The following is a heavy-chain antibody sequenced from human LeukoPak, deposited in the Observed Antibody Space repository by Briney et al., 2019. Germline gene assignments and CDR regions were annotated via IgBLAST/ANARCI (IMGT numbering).Heavy chain of an antibody. J-gene: IGHJ4*02. V-gene: IGHV3-30*18. D-gene: IGHD3-10*01. CDR3: AEDGGDGSGSYPDY. Sequence: PGRSLRLSCAASGFTFSSYGMHWVRQAPGKGLEWVAVISYDGSNKYYADSVKGRFTISRDNSKNTLYLQMNSLRAEDTAVYYCAEDGGDGSGSYPDYWGQGTLVTVSS. CDR1: GFTFSSYG. CDR2: ISYDGSNK.